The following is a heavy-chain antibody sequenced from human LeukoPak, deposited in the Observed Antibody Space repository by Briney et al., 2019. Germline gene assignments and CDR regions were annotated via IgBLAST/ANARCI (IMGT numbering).Heavy chain of an antibody. D-gene: IGHD2-15*01. Sequence: GGSLRLSCAASGFTFSSYWMNWVRQAPGKGLEWVSYISSSSSTIYYADSVKGRFTISRDNAKNSLYLQMNSLRDEDTAVYYCAGRKGGTNWYFDLWGRGTLVTVSS. CDR1: GFTFSSYW. CDR2: ISSSSSTI. J-gene: IGHJ2*01. V-gene: IGHV3-48*02. CDR3: AGRKGGTNWYFDL.